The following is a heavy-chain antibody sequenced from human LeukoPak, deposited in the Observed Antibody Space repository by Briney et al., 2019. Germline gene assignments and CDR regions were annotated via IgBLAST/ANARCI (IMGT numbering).Heavy chain of an antibody. J-gene: IGHJ4*02. V-gene: IGHV3-21*05. CDR1: GFIFNDYE. CDR3: ASAYYHYYFDY. Sequence: GGSLRLSCVASGFIFNDYEMNWVRQAPGKGLEWVSYISSSSSYIYYADSVKGRFTISRDNAKNTLYLQMNSLRAEDSAVYYCASAYYHYYFDYWGQGTLVTVSS. D-gene: IGHD3-16*01. CDR2: ISSSSSYI.